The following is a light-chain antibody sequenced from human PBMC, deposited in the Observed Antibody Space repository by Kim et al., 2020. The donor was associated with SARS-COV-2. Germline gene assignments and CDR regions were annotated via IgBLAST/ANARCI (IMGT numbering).Light chain of an antibody. CDR2: TTS. CDR3: QQYYSVPLT. J-gene: IGKJ4*01. V-gene: IGKV1-NL1*01. CDR1: QGISNS. Sequence: ASVEDGVTITCRASQGISNSLVWYQQKSGKAPNLLVYTTSTLHSGVPSRFSGSGSGTDYTLTISSLQPEDFATYYCQQYYSVPLTFGGGTKVDIK.